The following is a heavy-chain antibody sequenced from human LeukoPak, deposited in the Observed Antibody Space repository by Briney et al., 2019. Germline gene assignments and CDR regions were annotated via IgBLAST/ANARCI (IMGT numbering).Heavy chain of an antibody. Sequence: GGSLRLSCAASGFTFSSYGMHWVRQGPGKGLEWVAVLSYDGSNKYYADSVKGRFTISRDNSKNTLYLQMNSLRAEDTALYYCAKDRDNSGWFGIDYWGQGTLVTVSS. D-gene: IGHD6-19*01. CDR2: LSYDGSNK. J-gene: IGHJ4*02. CDR1: GFTFSSYG. V-gene: IGHV3-30*18. CDR3: AKDRDNSGWFGIDY.